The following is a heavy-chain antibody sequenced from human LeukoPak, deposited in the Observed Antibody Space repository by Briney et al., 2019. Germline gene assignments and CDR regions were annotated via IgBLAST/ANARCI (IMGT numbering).Heavy chain of an antibody. CDR3: ARPISGGLAVTADWFHP. D-gene: IGHD6-19*01. V-gene: IGHV3-23*01. J-gene: IGHJ5*01. Sequence: QPGGSLRLSCTASGFAFSVYAMSWLRQPPGKGLEWVSTINANSGTTSYAASVRGRFTISRDNSKNTLYLQLNTLRADVTATYYCARPISGGLAVTADWFHPWGQGSLVVVSS. CDR2: INANSGTT. CDR1: GFAFSVYA.